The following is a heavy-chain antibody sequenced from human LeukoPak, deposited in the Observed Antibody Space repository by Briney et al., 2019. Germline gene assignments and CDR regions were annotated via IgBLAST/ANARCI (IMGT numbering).Heavy chain of an antibody. D-gene: IGHD4-17*01. Sequence: GGSLRLSCAASGFTFSDYYMSWIRQAPGRGLEWVSYISGSGNTMYYADSVKGRFTISRDNAKNSLFLQLNNLRVEDTAVYYCARERSGYGDFDYWGQGTLVTASS. V-gene: IGHV3-11*01. CDR1: GFTFSDYY. CDR3: ARERSGYGDFDY. CDR2: ISGSGNTM. J-gene: IGHJ4*02.